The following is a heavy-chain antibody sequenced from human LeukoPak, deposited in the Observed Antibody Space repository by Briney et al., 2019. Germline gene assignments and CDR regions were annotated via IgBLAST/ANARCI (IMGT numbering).Heavy chain of an antibody. CDR3: AKWSRSSGYSDVDY. D-gene: IGHD3-22*01. J-gene: IGHJ4*02. CDR1: GSTFSSYA. V-gene: IGHV3-23*01. Sequence: RGSLRLSCAASGSTFSSYAMSWVRQAPGKGLEWVSAISGSGGSTYYAESVKGRFTISRDNSKNTLYLQMNSLRAEDTAVYYCAKWSRSSGYSDVDYWGQGTLVTVSS. CDR2: ISGSGGST.